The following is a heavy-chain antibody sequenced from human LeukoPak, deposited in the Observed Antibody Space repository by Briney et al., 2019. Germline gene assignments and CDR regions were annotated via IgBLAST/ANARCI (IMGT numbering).Heavy chain of an antibody. Sequence: EGFLRLSCAASGFTFSSYPMHWVRQAPGKGLEYVSGIRGNGGSTYCANSVKGRFTISRDNSKNTLYLRMGSLRAEDMAVYFCARGDDYILFDYWGQGALVTVSS. CDR2: IRGNGGST. CDR1: GFTFSSYP. CDR3: ARGDDYILFDY. J-gene: IGHJ4*02. D-gene: IGHD4-11*01. V-gene: IGHV3-64*01.